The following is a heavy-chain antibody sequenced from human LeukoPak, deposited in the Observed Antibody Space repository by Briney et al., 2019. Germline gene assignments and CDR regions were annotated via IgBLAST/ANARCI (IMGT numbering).Heavy chain of an antibody. CDR1: GFTFSSHS. D-gene: IGHD7-27*01. CDR2: IDSGSGNI. J-gene: IGHJ3*01. CDR3: AREDDDWGPNTLDV. Sequence: PGGSLRLSCAASGFTFSSHSMNWVRQAPGKGLEWLSYIDSGSGNIYYRDSVKGRFTISRDNAQDSLYLQMDSLRDEDTAVYYCAREDDDWGPNTLDVWGERTVVTVSS. V-gene: IGHV3-48*02.